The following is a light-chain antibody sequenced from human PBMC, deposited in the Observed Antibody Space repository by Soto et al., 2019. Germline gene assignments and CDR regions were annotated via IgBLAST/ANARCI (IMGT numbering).Light chain of an antibody. CDR2: EVN. J-gene: IGLJ3*02. Sequence: QSALTQPASVSGSPGQSIAISCTGTSSDVGSYKYVSWYRQYPGKAPKLLIYEVNNRPSGVSNRFSGSKSGNTASLTISGLQPEDEGDYYYCTNTSRTSLRVFGGGTKLTVL. V-gene: IGLV2-14*01. CDR3: CTNTSRTSLRV. CDR1: SSDVGSYKY.